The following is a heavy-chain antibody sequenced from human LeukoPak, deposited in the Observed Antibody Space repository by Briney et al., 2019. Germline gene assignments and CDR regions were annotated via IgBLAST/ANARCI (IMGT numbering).Heavy chain of an antibody. J-gene: IGHJ4*02. D-gene: IGHD2-15*01. Sequence: GGSLRLSCAASGFTFDGYAMHWVRQAPGKGLEWVSGISWNSGSIGYADSVKGRFTISRDNSKNTLYLQMNSLRAEDTAVYYCAKDSKGKDLIDYWGQGTLVTVSS. CDR2: ISWNSGSI. CDR3: AKDSKGKDLIDY. CDR1: GFTFDGYA. V-gene: IGHV3-9*01.